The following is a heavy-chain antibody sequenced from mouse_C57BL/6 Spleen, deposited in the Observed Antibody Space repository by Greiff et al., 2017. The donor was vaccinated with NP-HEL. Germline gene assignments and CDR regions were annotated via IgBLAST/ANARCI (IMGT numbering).Heavy chain of an antibody. D-gene: IGHD2-4*01. CDR1: GYSFTSYY. CDR2: IYPGSGNT. CDR3: ARGRYDYAPDY. Sequence: QVQLQQSGPELVKPGASVKISCKASGYSFTSYYIHWVKQRPGQGLEWIGWIYPGSGNTKYNEKFKGKATLTADTSSSTAYMQLSSLTSEDSAVYYCARGRYDYAPDYWGQGTTLTVSS. V-gene: IGHV1-66*01. J-gene: IGHJ2*01.